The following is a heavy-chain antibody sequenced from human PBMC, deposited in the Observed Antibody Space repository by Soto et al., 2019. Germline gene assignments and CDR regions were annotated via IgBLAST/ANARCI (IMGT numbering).Heavy chain of an antibody. CDR3: AKDVPNLRFGANYYGMDV. Sequence: GGSLRLSCAASGFTFSSYAMSWVRQAPGKGLEWVSAISGSGGSTYYADSVKGRFTISRDNSKNTLYLQMNSLRAEDTAVYYCAKDVPNLRFGANYYGMDVWGQGTTVTVSS. CDR2: ISGSGGST. CDR1: GFTFSSYA. D-gene: IGHD3-10*01. J-gene: IGHJ6*02. V-gene: IGHV3-23*01.